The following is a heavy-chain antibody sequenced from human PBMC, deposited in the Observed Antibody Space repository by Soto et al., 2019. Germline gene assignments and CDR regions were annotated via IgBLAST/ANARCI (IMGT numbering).Heavy chain of an antibody. Sequence: GASVKVSCKASGSTFTSSAVQWVRQARGQRLEWIGWIVVGSGNTNYAQKFQERVTITRDMSTSTAYMELSSLRSEDTAVYYCAADRSSGWSYYYYYGMDVWGQGTTVTVSS. D-gene: IGHD6-19*01. CDR3: AADRSSGWSYYYYYGMDV. CDR2: IVVGSGNT. V-gene: IGHV1-58*01. CDR1: GSTFTSSA. J-gene: IGHJ6*02.